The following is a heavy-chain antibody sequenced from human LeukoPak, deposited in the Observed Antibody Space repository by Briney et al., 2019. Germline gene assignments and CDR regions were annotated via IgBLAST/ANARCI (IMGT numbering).Heavy chain of an antibody. CDR2: IESDGSDR. V-gene: IGHV3-7*01. CDR1: GFTFSQYY. D-gene: IGHD3-10*01. CDR3: TFLVREPQH. J-gene: IGHJ1*01. Sequence: PGGSLRLSCAVSGFTFSQYYMGWVRQAPGKGLEWVVIIESDGSDRKYVDSVKGRFTISRDNAKNSLYLQMSSLTAEDTAIYYCTFLVREPQHWGRGTLVTVSS.